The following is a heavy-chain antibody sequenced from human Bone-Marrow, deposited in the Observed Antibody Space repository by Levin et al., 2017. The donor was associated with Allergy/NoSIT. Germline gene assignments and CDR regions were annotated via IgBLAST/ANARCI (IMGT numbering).Heavy chain of an antibody. J-gene: IGHJ4*02. CDR3: AKERYDRSGRHFDY. CDR2: ISWNSGNI. D-gene: IGHD3-22*01. Sequence: GKGLEWVARISWNSGNIGYADSVKGRFTISRDNTKSSLYLQLDSLTTEDSALYYCAKERYDRSGRHFDYWGQGTLVTVSS. V-gene: IGHV3-9*01.